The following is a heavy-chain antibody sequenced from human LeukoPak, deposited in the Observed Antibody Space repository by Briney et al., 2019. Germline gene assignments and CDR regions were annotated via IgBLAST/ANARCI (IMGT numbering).Heavy chain of an antibody. V-gene: IGHV3-53*01. J-gene: IGHJ4*02. D-gene: IGHD3-22*01. CDR1: RFTLRKSY. CDR2: ICSGGRT. Sequence: SVRLSRLACRFTLRKSYLSGVRQAPGKGVHWLSFICSGGRTYYTHPVQGRLTLSRDDPNHTLLLQMHSLSAADTSVDCCAGDSSTSGFLYWGQGTLVTVPS. CDR3: AGDSSTSGFLY.